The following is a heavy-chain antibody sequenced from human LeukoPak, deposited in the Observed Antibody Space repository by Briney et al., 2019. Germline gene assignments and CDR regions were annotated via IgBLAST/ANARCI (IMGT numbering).Heavy chain of an antibody. Sequence: ASVKVSCKASGYTFTGYYMHWVRPAPGQGLEWMGWINPNSGGTNYAQKFQGRVTMTRDTSISTAYMELSRLRSDDTAVYYCASWSITIFDYYYMDVWGKGTTVTVSS. D-gene: IGHD3-3*01. J-gene: IGHJ6*03. CDR1: GYTFTGYY. CDR3: ASWSITIFDYYYMDV. V-gene: IGHV1-2*02. CDR2: INPNSGGT.